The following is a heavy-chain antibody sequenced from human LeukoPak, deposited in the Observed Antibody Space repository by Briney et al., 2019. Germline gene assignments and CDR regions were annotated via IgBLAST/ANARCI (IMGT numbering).Heavy chain of an antibody. Sequence: PGGSLRLSCAASGFTVSSNYTSWVRQAPGKGLEWVSVIYSGGSTYYADSVKGRFTISRDNSKNTLYLQMNSLRAEDTAVYYCARGGYCSSTSCSDVWGQGTLVTVSS. CDR3: ARGGYCSSTSCSDV. CDR1: GFTVSSNY. J-gene: IGHJ4*02. CDR2: IYSGGST. D-gene: IGHD2-2*01. V-gene: IGHV3-53*01.